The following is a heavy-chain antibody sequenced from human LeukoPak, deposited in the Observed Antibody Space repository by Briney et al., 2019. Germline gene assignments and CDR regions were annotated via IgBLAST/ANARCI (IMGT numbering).Heavy chain of an antibody. CDR1: GFTFGSYS. J-gene: IGHJ1*01. D-gene: IGHD3-10*01. CDR3: VRDGAVVTSGSYPWRYFQY. CDR2: IGNIGGIT. Sequence: PGGSLRLSCAGSGFTFGSYSMNWVRHAPGKGLEWVSYIGNIGGITDYADSVKGRFTISRDNAKNSLYLQMNTLRAEDTAVYYCVRDGAVVTSGSYPWRYFQYWGQGTLVTVSS. V-gene: IGHV3-48*04.